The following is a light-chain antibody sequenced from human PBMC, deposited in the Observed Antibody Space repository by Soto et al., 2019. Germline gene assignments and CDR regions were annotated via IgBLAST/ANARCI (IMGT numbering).Light chain of an antibody. CDR2: KAS. CDR1: QSINSL. J-gene: IGKJ4*01. Sequence: DIQMTQSPSTLSASVGDRVTITCRASQSINSLLAWYQQRPGRAPKILIYKASSLKSGIPPRFSGSGSGTEFTLTISSLQPDDFATYYCQQYYKYPEPFGGGTKVEIK. CDR3: QQYYKYPEP. V-gene: IGKV1-5*03.